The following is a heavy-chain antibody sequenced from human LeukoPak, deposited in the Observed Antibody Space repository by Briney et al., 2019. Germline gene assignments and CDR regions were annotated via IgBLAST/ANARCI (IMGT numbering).Heavy chain of an antibody. CDR2: ISAYNGNT. V-gene: IGHV1-18*04. J-gene: IGHJ6*04. CDR1: GYTFTSYG. Sequence: ASVKVSCTASGYTFTSYGISWVRQAPGQGLEWMGWISAYNGNTNYAQKLQGSVTTTTDTSPSTAYMELRSLRSEDTAVYYCARDRPLLWFGELDLGRTYYYYGMDVWGKGTTVTVSS. CDR3: ARDRPLLWFGELDLGRTYYYYGMDV. D-gene: IGHD3-10*01.